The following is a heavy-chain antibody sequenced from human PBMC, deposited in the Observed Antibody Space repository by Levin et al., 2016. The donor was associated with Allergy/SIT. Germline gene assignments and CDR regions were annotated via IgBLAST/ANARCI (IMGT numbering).Heavy chain of an antibody. J-gene: IGHJ5*02. Sequence: GSLRLSCTVSGGSISSYYWSWIRQPPGKGLEWIGYIYYSGSTNYNPSLKSRVTISVDTSKNQFSLKLSSVTAADTAVYYCARHLATEAATPVDWFDPWGQGTLVTVSS. CDR2: IYYSGST. V-gene: IGHV4-59*08. D-gene: IGHD2-15*01. CDR1: GGSISSYY. CDR3: ARHLATEAATPVDWFDP.